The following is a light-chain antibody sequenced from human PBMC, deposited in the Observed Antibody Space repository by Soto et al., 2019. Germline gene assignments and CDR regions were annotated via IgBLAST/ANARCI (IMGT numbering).Light chain of an antibody. CDR1: QSVSSSY. V-gene: IGKV3-20*01. CDR2: GAS. J-gene: IGKJ1*01. Sequence: EIVLTQSPGTLSLSPGERATLSCRASQSVSSSYLAWYQQKPGQAPRLLIYGASSRATGIPDRFSGSGSGTDFTLTISRLEPEDFAVYYCQQDGSSPPVTFGQGTKVEIK. CDR3: QQDGSSPPVT.